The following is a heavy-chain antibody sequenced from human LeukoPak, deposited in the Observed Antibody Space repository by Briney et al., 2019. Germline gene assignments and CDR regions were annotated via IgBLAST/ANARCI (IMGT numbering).Heavy chain of an antibody. CDR3: ARQYYYDSSAYTGFDY. CDR2: IYPGDSDT. V-gene: IGHV5-51*01. Sequence: GESLKISCKGSGYSFTTYWIGWVRQMPGKGLEWMGIIYPGDSDTRYSPSFRGRVTISADKSISTAYLQWSSLKASDTAMYYCARQYYYDSSAYTGFDYWGQGTLVTVSS. D-gene: IGHD3-22*01. J-gene: IGHJ4*02. CDR1: GYSFTTYW.